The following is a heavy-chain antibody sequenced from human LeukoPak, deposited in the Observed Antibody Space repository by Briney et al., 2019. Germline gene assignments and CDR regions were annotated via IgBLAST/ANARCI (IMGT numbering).Heavy chain of an antibody. CDR2: IIPIFGTA. Sequence: SVKVSCKASGGTFSSYAISWVRQAPGQGLEWMGRIIPIFGTANYAQKLQGRVTITTDESTSTAYMELSSLRSEDTAVYYCARGAALSVFRSFDYWGQGTLVTVSS. J-gene: IGHJ4*02. D-gene: IGHD3-16*02. V-gene: IGHV1-69*05. CDR1: GGTFSSYA. CDR3: ARGAALSVFRSFDY.